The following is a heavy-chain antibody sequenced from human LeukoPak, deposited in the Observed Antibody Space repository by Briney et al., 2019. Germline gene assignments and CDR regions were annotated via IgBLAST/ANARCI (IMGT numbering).Heavy chain of an antibody. CDR3: ARDFDSSAN. CDR2: ISWNSGSI. Sequence: GRSLRLSCAASGFTFDDYAMHWVRQAPGKGLEWVSGISWNSGSIGYADSVKGRFTISRDNAKNSLYLQMNSLRVEDTAVYYCARDFDSSANWGQGTLVTVSS. D-gene: IGHD2-21*01. V-gene: IGHV3-9*01. CDR1: GFTFDDYA. J-gene: IGHJ4*02.